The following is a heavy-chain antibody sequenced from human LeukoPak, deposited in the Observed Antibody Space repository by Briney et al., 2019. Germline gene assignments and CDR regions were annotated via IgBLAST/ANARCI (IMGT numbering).Heavy chain of an antibody. J-gene: IGHJ3*02. CDR3: ARVNRGDAFDI. D-gene: IGHD3-16*02. CDR1: GFTFSSYG. V-gene: IGHV3-33*01. CDR2: IWYDGRNK. Sequence: GQTLRLSCAVSGFTFSSYGMHWVRQAPAKGLEWVAVIWYDGRNKFYADSLMGRFIIFSDNSKYTLYLQMNSLRAEDTAMYYCARVNRGDAFDIWGQGTLVTVS.